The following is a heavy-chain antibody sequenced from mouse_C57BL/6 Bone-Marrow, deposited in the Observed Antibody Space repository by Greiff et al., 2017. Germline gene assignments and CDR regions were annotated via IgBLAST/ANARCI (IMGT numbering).Heavy chain of an antibody. CDR3: ARRGDDYDERPYFDY. Sequence: EVKLEESGGDLVKPGGSLKLSCAASGFTFSSYGMSWVRQTPDKRLEWVATISSGGSYTYYPDSVKGRFTISRDNAKNTLYLQMSSLKSEDTAMYYCARRGDDYDERPYFDYWGQGTTLTVSS. V-gene: IGHV5-6*02. J-gene: IGHJ2*01. D-gene: IGHD2-4*01. CDR2: ISSGGSYT. CDR1: GFTFSSYG.